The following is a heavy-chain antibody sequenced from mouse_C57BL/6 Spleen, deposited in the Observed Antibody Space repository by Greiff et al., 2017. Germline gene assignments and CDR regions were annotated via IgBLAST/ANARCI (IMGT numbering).Heavy chain of an antibody. V-gene: IGHV1-64*01. Sequence: PGQGLEWIGMIHPNSGSTNYNEKFKSKATLTVDKSSSTAYMQLSSLTSEGSAVYYCARLGNCEEDYWGQGTTLTVSS. CDR2: IHPNSGST. D-gene: IGHD2-1*01. CDR3: ARLGNCEEDY. J-gene: IGHJ2*01.